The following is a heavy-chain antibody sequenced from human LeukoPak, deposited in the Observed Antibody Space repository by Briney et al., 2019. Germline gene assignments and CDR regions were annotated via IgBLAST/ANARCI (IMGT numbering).Heavy chain of an antibody. CDR1: GFTFSSYS. D-gene: IGHD4-17*01. Sequence: GGSLRLSCAASGFTFSSYSMSWVRQAPGKGLEWVSYISSSSSTTYYADSVKGRFTISRDNAKNSLCLQMNSLRAEDTAVYYCARGHYGDYDDHFDYWGQGTLVTVSS. J-gene: IGHJ4*02. CDR3: ARGHYGDYDDHFDY. V-gene: IGHV3-48*01. CDR2: ISSSSSTT.